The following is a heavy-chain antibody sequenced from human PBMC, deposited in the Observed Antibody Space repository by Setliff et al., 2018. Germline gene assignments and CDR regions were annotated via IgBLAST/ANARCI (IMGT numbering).Heavy chain of an antibody. Sequence: GGSLRLSCAVSGFTFNNYGMTWVRQAPGKGLEWVSGISGSGGTTYYADSVKGRFTISRDNPKNTLYLQMSSLRVEDTAIYYCVKTEPPGAGRGLYYFDYWGQGTLVTVSS. CDR2: ISGSGGTT. D-gene: IGHD6-19*01. V-gene: IGHV3-23*01. CDR1: GFTFNNYG. J-gene: IGHJ4*02. CDR3: VKTEPPGAGRGLYYFDY.